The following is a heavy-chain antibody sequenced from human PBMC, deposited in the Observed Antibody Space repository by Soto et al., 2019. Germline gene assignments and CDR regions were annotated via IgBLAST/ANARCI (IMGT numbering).Heavy chain of an antibody. CDR3: AKDPSQSAMVRGLVPDY. J-gene: IGHJ4*02. V-gene: IGHV3-30*18. CDR1: GFTFSSYG. Sequence: GGSLRLSCAASGFTFSSYGMHWVRQAPGKGLEWVAVISYDGSNKYYADSVKGRFTISRDNSKNTLYLQMNSLRAEDTAVYYCAKDPSQSAMVRGLVPDYWGQGTLVTVSS. D-gene: IGHD3-10*01. CDR2: ISYDGSNK.